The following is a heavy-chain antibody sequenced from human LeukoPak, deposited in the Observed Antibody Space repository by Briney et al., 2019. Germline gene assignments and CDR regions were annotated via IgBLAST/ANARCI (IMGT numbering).Heavy chain of an antibody. CDR3: ARGYYYGSETYWHTNWFDP. CDR1: GYTFTGYY. J-gene: IGHJ5*02. Sequence: GASVKVSCKASGYTFTGYYMHWVRQAPGQGLEWMGGIIPMFGTANYAQKFQGRVTITTDESTSTGYMEMSSLRSEDTAVYYCARGYYYGSETYWHTNWFDPWGQGTPVTVSS. V-gene: IGHV1-69*05. D-gene: IGHD3-10*01. CDR2: IIPMFGTA.